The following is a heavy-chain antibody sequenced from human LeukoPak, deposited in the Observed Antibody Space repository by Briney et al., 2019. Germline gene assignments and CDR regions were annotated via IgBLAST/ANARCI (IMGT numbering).Heavy chain of an antibody. CDR1: GGSISSGSYY. J-gene: IGHJ4*02. CDR2: IYTSGST. Sequence: SQTLSLTCTVSGGSISSGSYYWSWIRQPAGKGLEWIGRIYTSGSTNYNPSLKSRVTISVDTSKNQFSLKLSSVTAADTAVYYCASSLGIPSTLDYWGQGTLVTVSS. V-gene: IGHV4-61*02. D-gene: IGHD5-18*01. CDR3: ASSLGIPSTLDY.